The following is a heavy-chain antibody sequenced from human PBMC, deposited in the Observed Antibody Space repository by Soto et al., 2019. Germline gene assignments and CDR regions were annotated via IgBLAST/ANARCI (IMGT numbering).Heavy chain of an antibody. CDR2: IYPGDSDT. J-gene: IGHJ5*02. CDR3: ARHTPPYSSSPTDWFDP. CDR1: GYSFTSYW. V-gene: IGHV5-51*01. D-gene: IGHD6-13*01. Sequence: GESLKISCKGSGYSFTSYWIGWVRQMPGKGLEWMGIIYPGDSDTRYSPSFQGQVTISADKSISTAYLQWSSLKASDTAMYYCARHTPPYSSSPTDWFDPWGQGTLVTVSS.